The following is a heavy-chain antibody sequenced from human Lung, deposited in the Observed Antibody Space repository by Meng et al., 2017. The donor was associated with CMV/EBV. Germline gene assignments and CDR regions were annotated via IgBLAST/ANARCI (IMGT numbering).Heavy chain of an antibody. CDR3: ARVNSPYYYYGMDV. CDR1: GYTFTSYD. Sequence: ASVXVSXKASGYTFTSYDINWVRQATGQGLEWMGWMNPNSGNTGYAQKFQGRVTMTRNTSISTAYMELSSLRSEGTAVYYCARVNSPYYYYGMDVWGQGTAVTVPS. CDR2: MNPNSGNT. D-gene: IGHD4-23*01. J-gene: IGHJ6*02. V-gene: IGHV1-8*01.